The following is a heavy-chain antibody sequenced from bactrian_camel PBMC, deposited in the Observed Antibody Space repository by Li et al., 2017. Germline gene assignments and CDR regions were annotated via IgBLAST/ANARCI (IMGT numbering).Heavy chain of an antibody. CDR2: IYSDGSDS. J-gene: IGHJ6*01. CDR3: ATYRSGSSGY. CDR1: GFTFSNYY. Sequence: HVQLVESGGGLVQPGGSLRLSCAASGFTFSNYYMSWVRQAPGKGLEWVSTIYSDGSDSSYADSVKGRFTISRDSAKSTVYLQTNGLKSEDTALYYCATYRSGSSGYRGQGTQVTVS. V-gene: IGHV3-2*01. D-gene: IGHD6*01.